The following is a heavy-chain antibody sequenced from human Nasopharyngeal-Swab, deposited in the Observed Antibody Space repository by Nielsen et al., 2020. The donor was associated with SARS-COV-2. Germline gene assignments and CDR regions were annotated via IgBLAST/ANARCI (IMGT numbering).Heavy chain of an antibody. V-gene: IGHV4-34*01. Sequence: SETLSLTCAVYGGSFSGYYWSWIRQPPGKGLEWIGEINHSGSTNYNPSLKSRVTISVDTSKNQFSLKLSSVTAADTAVYYCARVKGIAAANYYYGMDVWGQGTTGTVSS. D-gene: IGHD6-13*01. CDR1: GGSFSGYY. J-gene: IGHJ6*02. CDR2: INHSGST. CDR3: ARVKGIAAANYYYGMDV.